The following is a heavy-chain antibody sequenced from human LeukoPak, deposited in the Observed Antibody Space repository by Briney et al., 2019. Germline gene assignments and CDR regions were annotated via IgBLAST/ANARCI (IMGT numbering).Heavy chain of an antibody. V-gene: IGHV3-11*01. CDR2: ISSSGSTI. J-gene: IGHJ3*02. Sequence: GGSLRLSCAASGFTFSDYYMSWIRPAPGRGLEWVSYISSSGSTIYYADSVKGRFTISRDNAKNSLYLQMNSLRAEDTAVYYCAKDQTYYDFWSGYQAAMDAFDIWGQGTMVTVSS. D-gene: IGHD3-3*01. CDR3: AKDQTYYDFWSGYQAAMDAFDI. CDR1: GFTFSDYY.